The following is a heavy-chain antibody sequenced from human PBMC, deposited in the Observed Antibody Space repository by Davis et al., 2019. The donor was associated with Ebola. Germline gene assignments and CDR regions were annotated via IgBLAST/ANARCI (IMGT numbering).Heavy chain of an antibody. CDR1: GFTFSSYA. CDR3: ARDLLGLWDIVVVPAAMAY. J-gene: IGHJ4*02. CDR2: ISSSSSYI. D-gene: IGHD2-2*01. V-gene: IGHV3-21*01. Sequence: GESLKISCAASGFTFSSYAMHWVRQAPGKGLEWVSSISSSSSYIYYADSVKGRFTISRDNAKNSLYLQMNSLRDEDTAVYYCARDLLGLWDIVVVPAAMAYWGQGTLVTVSS.